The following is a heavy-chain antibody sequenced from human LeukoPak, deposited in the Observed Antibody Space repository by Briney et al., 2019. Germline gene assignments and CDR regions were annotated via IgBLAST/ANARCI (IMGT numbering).Heavy chain of an antibody. J-gene: IGHJ3*02. CDR1: GYTFTKYA. D-gene: IGHD3-10*01. CDR3: ASGEHYGSGSYYLDAFDI. V-gene: IGHV1-46*01. CDR2: INPSGGST. Sequence: ASVKVSCKASGYTFTKYAMNWVRQAPGQGLEWMGIINPSGGSTSYAQKFQGRVTMTRDMSTSTVYMELSSLRSEDTAVYYCASGEHYGSGSYYLDAFDIWGQGTMVTVSS.